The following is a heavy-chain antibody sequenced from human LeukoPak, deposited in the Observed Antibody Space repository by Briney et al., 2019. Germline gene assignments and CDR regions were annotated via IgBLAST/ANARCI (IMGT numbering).Heavy chain of an antibody. CDR1: GYTFTGYY. J-gene: IGHJ4*02. V-gene: IGHV1-2*02. CDR3: ARDLSRVVGATSGIDY. D-gene: IGHD1-26*01. Sequence: AASVKVSCKASGYTFTGYYMHGVRQAPGQGLEWMEWINPNSGGTNYAQKFQGRVTMTRDTSISTAYMELSRLRSDDTAVYYCARDLSRVVGATSGIDYWGQGTLVTVSS. CDR2: INPNSGGT.